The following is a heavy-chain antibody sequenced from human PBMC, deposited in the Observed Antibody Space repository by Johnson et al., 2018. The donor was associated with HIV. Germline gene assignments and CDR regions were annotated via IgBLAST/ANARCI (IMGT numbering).Heavy chain of an antibody. CDR3: AKALRIFGSGVKEAFDI. V-gene: IGHV3-30*18. D-gene: IGHD3-10*01. CDR1: GFTFRNYG. J-gene: IGHJ3*02. Sequence: QVQLVESGGGVVQPGRSLRLSCVASGFTFRNYGMHWVRQAPGKGLEWVAVISYDGSVKYYADAVKGRFTISRDNSKNTLYLQMNSLRAEDTAVYYCAKALRIFGSGVKEAFDIWGQGTMVTVSS. CDR2: ISYDGSVK.